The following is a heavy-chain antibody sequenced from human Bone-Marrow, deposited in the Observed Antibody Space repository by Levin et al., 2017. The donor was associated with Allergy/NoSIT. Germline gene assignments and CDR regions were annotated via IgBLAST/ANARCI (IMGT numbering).Heavy chain of an antibody. Sequence: LGESLKISCKASGYIFTSFGINWVRQAPGQGLEWMGWISGYNGNINYEQKFQGRVTMTTETSTSTVFMELRSLRSDDTAVYYCARAGLTGYALDYWGQGTLVTVSS. CDR2: ISGYNGNI. D-gene: IGHD5-12*01. CDR1: GYIFTSFG. CDR3: ARAGLTGYALDY. J-gene: IGHJ4*02. V-gene: IGHV1-18*01.